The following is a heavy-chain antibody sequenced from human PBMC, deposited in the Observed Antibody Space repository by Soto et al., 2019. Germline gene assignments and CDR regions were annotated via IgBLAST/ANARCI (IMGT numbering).Heavy chain of an antibody. V-gene: IGHV3-9*01. J-gene: IGHJ5*02. Sequence: GGSLRLSCAASGFTFDDYAMHWVRQAPGKGLEWVSGINWNGNSMGYADSVKGRFTISRDNAKNSLYLQMNSLRAEDTAFYYCAKDKEDNWYSTYFAPWGQGTLVTVSS. CDR1: GFTFDDYA. D-gene: IGHD1-1*01. CDR2: INWNGNSM. CDR3: AKDKEDNWYSTYFAP.